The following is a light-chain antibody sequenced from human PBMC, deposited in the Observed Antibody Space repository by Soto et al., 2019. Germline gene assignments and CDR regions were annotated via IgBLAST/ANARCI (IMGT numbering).Light chain of an antibody. CDR1: QSVSSN. V-gene: IGKV3-15*01. Sequence: EIVMTQSPATLSVSPGERATLWFRASQSVSSNLSWYQQKPGQAPRLLIYGASTRATGIPARFSGSGSGTDFTLTISRMEPEEETVYSGQDSGCPPNTFGQGTKLDIK. CDR2: GAS. J-gene: IGKJ5*01. CDR3: QDSGCPPNT.